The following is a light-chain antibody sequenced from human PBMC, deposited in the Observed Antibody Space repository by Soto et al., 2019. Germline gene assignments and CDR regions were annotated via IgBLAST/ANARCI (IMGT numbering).Light chain of an antibody. V-gene: IGLV2-14*01. Sequence: QSALTQPASVSGSPGQSITISCTGTSTDIGGYTFVSWYQQHPGKGPELLIYEVSNRPSGVSSRFSGSKAGNTASLTISGLRAEDQADYYCSSYTNINTRACVFGTGTKLTVL. J-gene: IGLJ1*01. CDR1: STDIGGYTF. CDR2: EVS. CDR3: SSYTNINTRACV.